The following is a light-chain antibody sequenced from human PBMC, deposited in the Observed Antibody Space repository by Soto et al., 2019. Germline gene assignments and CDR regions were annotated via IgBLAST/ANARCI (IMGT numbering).Light chain of an antibody. CDR2: AAS. Sequence: DIQLTQSPSFLSASVGDRVTITCRASQGISSYLAWYQQKPGTAPKLLIYAASTLQSGVPSRFSGSGSGTEFTRTISSLQPADFATYYCQQGLTFGGGTKVDIK. V-gene: IGKV1-9*01. CDR3: QQGLT. CDR1: QGISSY. J-gene: IGKJ4*01.